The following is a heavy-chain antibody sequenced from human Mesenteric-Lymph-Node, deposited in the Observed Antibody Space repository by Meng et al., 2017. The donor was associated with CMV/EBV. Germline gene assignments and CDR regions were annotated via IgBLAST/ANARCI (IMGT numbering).Heavy chain of an antibody. Sequence: GGSLRLSCAASGFTVSGNYMSWVRQAPGKGLEYVSVIYSGGGTYYADSVKGRFTISRDNSKNTLYLQMSSLRAEDTAVYYCARETWRDSYYFDYWGQGTLVTVSS. CDR2: IYSGGGT. D-gene: IGHD2-21*02. CDR1: GFTVSGNY. J-gene: IGHJ4*02. CDR3: ARETWRDSYYFDY. V-gene: IGHV3-53*01.